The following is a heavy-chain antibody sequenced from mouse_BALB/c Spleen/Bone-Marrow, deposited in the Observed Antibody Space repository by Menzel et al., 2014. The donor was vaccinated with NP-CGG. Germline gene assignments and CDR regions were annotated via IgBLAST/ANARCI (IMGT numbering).Heavy chain of an antibody. Sequence: VQLKESGAELVKPGASVKLSCTASGFNIKDTYMHWVKQRPEQGLEWIGRIDPANGNTKYDPKFQGKATITADTSSNTAYLQPSSLTSEDTAVYYCAVYDYEGFAYWGQGTLVTVSA. D-gene: IGHD2-4*01. CDR2: IDPANGNT. CDR3: AVYDYEGFAY. CDR1: GFNIKDTY. J-gene: IGHJ3*01. V-gene: IGHV14-3*02.